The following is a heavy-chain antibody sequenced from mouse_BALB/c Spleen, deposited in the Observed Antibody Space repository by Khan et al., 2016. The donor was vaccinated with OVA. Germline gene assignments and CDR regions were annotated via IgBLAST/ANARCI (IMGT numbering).Heavy chain of an antibody. CDR3: ARKNGSDFDY. CDR2: INPHIGET. CDR1: GYSFTGYF. D-gene: IGHD1-1*01. J-gene: IGHJ2*01. V-gene: IGHV1-20*02. Sequence: VQPKQSGPELVKPGASVKISCKASGYSFTGYFMNWVMQSHGKSLEWIGRINPHIGETLYNQKFKGKATLTVDESSRTAHMELRSLASEDSAVYYCARKNGSDFDYWGQGTTLTVSS.